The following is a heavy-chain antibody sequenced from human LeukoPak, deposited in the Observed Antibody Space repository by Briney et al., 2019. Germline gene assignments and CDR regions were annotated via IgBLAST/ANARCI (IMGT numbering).Heavy chain of an antibody. CDR2: IKQDGSEK. Sequence: PGGSLRLFCAASGFTFSSYWMIWLRHAPGKGLEGVANIKQDGSEKYYVDSVKGRFTISRDNAKNSLYLQMNSLRAEDTAVYYCAMGLTFDYWGQGTLVTVSS. V-gene: IGHV3-7*01. CDR1: GFTFSSYW. CDR3: AMGLTFDY. J-gene: IGHJ4*02.